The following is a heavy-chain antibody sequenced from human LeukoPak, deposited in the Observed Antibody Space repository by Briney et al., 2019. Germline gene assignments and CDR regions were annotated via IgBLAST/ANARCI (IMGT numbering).Heavy chain of an antibody. V-gene: IGHV4-59*11. CDR1: ADSFSSHY. Sequence: SETLSLTCAVSADSFSSHYWTWIRQSPGTGLEWIGQIHYSGRADYNPSLKRRITISVDTSKNQMSLTLTSVTAADTAIYYCVKFGVDYDMGVWGQGTTVTVSS. J-gene: IGHJ6*02. CDR2: IHYSGRA. CDR3: VKFGVDYDMGV. D-gene: IGHD3-16*01.